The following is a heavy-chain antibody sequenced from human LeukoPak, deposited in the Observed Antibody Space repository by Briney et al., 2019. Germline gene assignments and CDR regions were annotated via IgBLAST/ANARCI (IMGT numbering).Heavy chain of an antibody. D-gene: IGHD3-22*01. V-gene: IGHV4-61*10. Sequence: SETLSLTCTVSGGSISSGSYYWSWIRQPAGKGLEWIGYIYYSGSTNYNPSLKSRVTISVDTSKNQFSLKLSSVTAADTAVYYCARERSDYYDSSGYCPSFDYWGQGTLVTVSS. CDR2: IYYSGST. J-gene: IGHJ4*02. CDR3: ARERSDYYDSSGYCPSFDY. CDR1: GGSISSGSYY.